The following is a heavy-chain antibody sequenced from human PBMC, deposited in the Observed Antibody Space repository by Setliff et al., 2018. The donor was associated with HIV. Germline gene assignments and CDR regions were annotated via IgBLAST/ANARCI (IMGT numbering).Heavy chain of an antibody. V-gene: IGHV4-61*02. CDR3: ARRVVHTSPSDPSGLYFDF. CDR2: IYHTGTT. Sequence: PSETLSLTCTVSGGSISSGRYYWSWIRQPAGKGLEWIGGIYHTGTTNHNPSLKSRVTVSIDKSKNQFALNVRSVTAADTAVYFCARRVVHTSPSDPSGLYFDFWGQGTLVTVSS. D-gene: IGHD2-2*01. J-gene: IGHJ4*02. CDR1: GGSISSGRYY.